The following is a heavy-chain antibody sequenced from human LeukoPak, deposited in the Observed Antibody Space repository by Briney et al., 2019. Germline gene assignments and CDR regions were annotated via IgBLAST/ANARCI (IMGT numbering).Heavy chain of an antibody. CDR1: GFTFSSYS. CDR3: ARGPGSGRNYNWFDP. D-gene: IGHD3-10*01. V-gene: IGHV3-21*01. Sequence: GGSLRLSCAASGFTFSSYSMNWVRQAPGKGLEWVSSISGSSSSIYYADSVKGRFTITRDNAKNSLYLQMNSLRAEDTAVYYCARGPGSGRNYNWFDPWGQGTLVTVSS. CDR2: ISGSSSSI. J-gene: IGHJ5*02.